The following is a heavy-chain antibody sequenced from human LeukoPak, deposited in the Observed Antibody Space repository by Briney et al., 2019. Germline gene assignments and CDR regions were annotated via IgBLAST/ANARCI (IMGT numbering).Heavy chain of an antibody. D-gene: IGHD3-22*01. CDR3: ARDLGYYDSSGYGFDY. V-gene: IGHV4-38-2*02. J-gene: IGHJ4*02. Sequence: SETLSLTCTVSGYSISSGYYWGWIRQPPGKGLEWIGSIYHSGSTYYNPSLKSRVTISVDTSKNQFSLKLSSVTAADTAVYYCARDLGYYDSSGYGFDYWGQGTLVTVSS. CDR1: GYSISSGYY. CDR2: IYHSGST.